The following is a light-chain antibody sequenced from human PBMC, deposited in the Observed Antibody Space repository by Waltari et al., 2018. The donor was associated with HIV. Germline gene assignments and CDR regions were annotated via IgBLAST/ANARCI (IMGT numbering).Light chain of an antibody. Sequence: QSVLTQPPSVSGAPGQRVTISCTGSSSNTGAGSDVHWYQQLPGTAPKLLIYSNNQRPSGVPDRFSGSKSGTSASLAITGLQAEDEADYYCQSYDSSLRVVFGGGTKVTVL. CDR1: SSNTGAGSD. CDR2: SNN. V-gene: IGLV1-40*01. CDR3: QSYDSSLRVV. J-gene: IGLJ2*01.